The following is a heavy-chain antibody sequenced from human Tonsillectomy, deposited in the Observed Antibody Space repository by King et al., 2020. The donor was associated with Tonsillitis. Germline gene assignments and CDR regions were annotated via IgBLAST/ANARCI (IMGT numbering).Heavy chain of an antibody. CDR2: ISSSITYI. V-gene: IGHV3-21*01. CDR1: GLNFSSYN. CDR3: ASQDYSYGTFDY. Sequence: VQLVESGVGLVKPGGSLRFSCAAPGLNFSSYNMKWVCQAPGKGRECVSSISSSITYIFYAYSVKGRFTISRDNAKNSLYLQLNSLGAEDTAVYYCASQDYSYGTFDYWGQGTLVTVSS. D-gene: IGHD5-18*01. J-gene: IGHJ4*02.